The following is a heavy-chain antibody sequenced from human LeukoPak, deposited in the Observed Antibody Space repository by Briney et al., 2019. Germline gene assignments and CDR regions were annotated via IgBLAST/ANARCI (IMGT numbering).Heavy chain of an antibody. J-gene: IGHJ6*02. V-gene: IGHV3-48*02. CDR3: VLSHYGMDV. CDR1: GVTFSSYS. Sequence: GGSLRLSCAASGVTFSSYSMNWVRRAPGKGLEWVSYISISGNTIPYADSVKGRFTISRDNAKNSLNLQMNSLRDEDTAVYYCVLSHYGMDVWGQGTTVTVSS. D-gene: IGHD3-16*01. CDR2: ISISGNTI.